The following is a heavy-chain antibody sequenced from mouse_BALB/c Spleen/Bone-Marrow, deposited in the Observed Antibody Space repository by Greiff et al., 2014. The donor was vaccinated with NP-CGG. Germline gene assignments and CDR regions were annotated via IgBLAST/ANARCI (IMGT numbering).Heavy chain of an antibody. Sequence: VKLQESGAELVKPGASVELSCKASGYTFTSYWMHWVKQRPGQGLEWIREINPSNGRTNYNEKFKSKATLTVDKSSSTAYMQLSSLTSEDSAVYYCAREDILYAMDYWGQGTSVTVSS. CDR1: GYTFTSYW. CDR3: AREDILYAMDY. V-gene: IGHV1S81*02. J-gene: IGHJ4*01. CDR2: INPSNGRT.